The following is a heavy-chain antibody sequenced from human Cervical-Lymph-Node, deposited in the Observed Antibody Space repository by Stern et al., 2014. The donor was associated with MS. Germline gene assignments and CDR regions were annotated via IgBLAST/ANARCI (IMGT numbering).Heavy chain of an antibody. CDR3: ARDSDLGNGGYGMDV. V-gene: IGHV1-69*01. Sequence: VQLEESGAEVKKPGSSVKVSCKASGGTFSDYAISWVRQAPRHGLEWMGGIIPVFGTANYAQKFQGRVTLIADESTSTAYMELSSLRSEDTAVYYCARDSDLGNGGYGMDVWGQGTTITVSS. CDR2: IIPVFGTA. CDR1: GGTFSDYA. D-gene: IGHD5-12*01. J-gene: IGHJ6*02.